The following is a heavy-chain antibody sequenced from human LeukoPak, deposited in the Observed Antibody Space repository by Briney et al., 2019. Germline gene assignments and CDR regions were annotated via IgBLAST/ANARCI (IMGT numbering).Heavy chain of an antibody. Sequence: GGSLRLSCAASGFTFSSYWMHWVRQAPGKGLVWVSLINNDGSTTLYADSVKGRFTISRDNAKNSLYLQMNSLRAEDTAVYYCARNTGSYYFDYWGQGTLVTVSS. CDR1: GFTFSSYW. CDR3: ARNTGSYYFDY. V-gene: IGHV3-74*01. D-gene: IGHD7-27*01. J-gene: IGHJ4*02. CDR2: INNDGSTT.